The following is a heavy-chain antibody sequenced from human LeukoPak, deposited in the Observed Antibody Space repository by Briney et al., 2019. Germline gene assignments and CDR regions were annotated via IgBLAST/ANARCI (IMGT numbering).Heavy chain of an antibody. Sequence: GESLRLSCAASGFTFTNYVMNWVRQAPGKGLEWVSSITGTADKTYDADSVKGRFTISRDNSKNTLSLQMSSLRVEDTAIYYCARREGSRGWGAFDIWGQGTIVTVSS. CDR2: ITGTADKT. D-gene: IGHD6-19*01. V-gene: IGHV3-23*01. J-gene: IGHJ3*02. CDR3: ARREGSRGWGAFDI. CDR1: GFTFTNYV.